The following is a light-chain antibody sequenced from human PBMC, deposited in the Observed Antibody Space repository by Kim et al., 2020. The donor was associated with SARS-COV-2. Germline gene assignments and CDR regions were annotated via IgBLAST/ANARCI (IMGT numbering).Light chain of an antibody. Sequence: QSALTQPRSVSGSPGQSVTISCTGTSSDVGGYNYVSWYQQHPGKAPKFMIYDVNKRPSGVPDRFSGSKSGNTASLTISGLQAEDEADYYCCSYAGRYAWVFGGGTQLTVL. CDR1: SSDVGGYNY. CDR3: CSYAGRYAWV. J-gene: IGLJ3*02. V-gene: IGLV2-11*01. CDR2: DVN.